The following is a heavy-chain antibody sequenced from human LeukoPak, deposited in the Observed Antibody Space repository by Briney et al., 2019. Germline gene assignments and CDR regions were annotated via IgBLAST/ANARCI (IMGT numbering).Heavy chain of an antibody. CDR2: INPSGGST. CDR1: GYTFTSYY. V-gene: IGHV1-46*01. CDR3: ARDRHYYDSLERVFDY. J-gene: IGHJ4*02. D-gene: IGHD3-22*01. Sequence: ASVKVSCTASGYTFTSYYMHWVRQAPGQGLEWMGIINPSGGSTSYAQKFQGRVTMTRDTSTSTVYMELSSLRSEDTAVYYCARDRHYYDSLERVFDYWGQGTLVTVSS.